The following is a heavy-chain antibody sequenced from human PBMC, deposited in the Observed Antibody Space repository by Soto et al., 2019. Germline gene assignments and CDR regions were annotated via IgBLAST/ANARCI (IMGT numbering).Heavy chain of an antibody. CDR1: GRSITSYY. Sequence: QVVLQESGPGLVKPSETLSLTCSVSGRSITSYYWSWVRQPPGKGLEWIGYIYDNGITSQNPALKSRVTMSAAPSQNQFSLKLTSVTGADTAVYYCARTYDSNGYANEFDSWGQGILVTVTS. J-gene: IGHJ4*02. D-gene: IGHD3-22*01. CDR2: IYDNGIT. V-gene: IGHV4-59*12. CDR3: ARTYDSNGYANEFDS.